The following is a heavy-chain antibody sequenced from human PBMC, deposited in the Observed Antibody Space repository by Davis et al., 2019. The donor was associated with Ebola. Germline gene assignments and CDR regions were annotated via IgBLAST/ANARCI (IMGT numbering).Heavy chain of an antibody. V-gene: IGHV2-5*02. CDR2: IYWDDDK. J-gene: IGHJ5*02. Sequence: SGPTLVNPTQTLTLTCTFSGFSLSTSGVGVGWIRQHPGKALEWLALIYWDDDKRYSPSLKSRLTITKDTSKNQVVLTMTNMDPVDTATYYCARVQMTTVTTWFDPWGQGTLVTVSS. CDR3: ARVQMTTVTTWFDP. CDR1: GFSLSTSGVG. D-gene: IGHD4-17*01.